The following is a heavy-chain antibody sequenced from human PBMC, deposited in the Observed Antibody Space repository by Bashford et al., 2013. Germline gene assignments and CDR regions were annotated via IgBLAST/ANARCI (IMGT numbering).Heavy chain of an antibody. CDR1: GFPFDDYA. D-gene: IGHD3-10*01. CDR3: AKGPYGSGIDY. V-gene: IGHV3-9*01. Sequence: SLRLSCAASGFPFDDYAMHWVRQAPGKGLEWVSTISWNSGKIGYADSVKGRFTISRDNAKNSLYLQMNSLRTEDTALYYCAKGPYGSGIDYWGQGTLVTVSS. J-gene: IGHJ4*02. CDR2: ISWNSGKI.